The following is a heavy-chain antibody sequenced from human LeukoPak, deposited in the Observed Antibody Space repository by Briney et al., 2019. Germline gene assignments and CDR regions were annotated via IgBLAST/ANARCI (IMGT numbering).Heavy chain of an antibody. J-gene: IGHJ4*02. CDR1: GFTFSSYE. V-gene: IGHV3-48*03. D-gene: IGHD1-26*01. Sequence: GGSLRLSCAASGFTFSSYEMNWVRQAPGKGLEWVSYISSSASFIYYADSVKGRFTISRDNAKNSLFLQMNSLRAEDTAVYYCARDGDWVGGTIDYWGQGTLVTVSS. CDR2: ISSSASFI. CDR3: ARDGDWVGGTIDY.